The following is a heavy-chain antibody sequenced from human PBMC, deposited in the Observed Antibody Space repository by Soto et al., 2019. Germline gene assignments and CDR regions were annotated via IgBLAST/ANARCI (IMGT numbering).Heavy chain of an antibody. CDR3: ATDISSYYFDRGDAFDF. CDR2: ISDSGGTT. CDR1: GFRFSNYA. Sequence: GGSLRLSCAASGFRFSNYAMTWVRQAPGKGLEWVSVISDSGGTTYSADSMKGRFTISRDNSKNTLYLQMTSLRAEDTAVYYCATDISSYYFDRGDAFDFCGQGTRVTVSS. J-gene: IGHJ3*01. D-gene: IGHD3-22*01. V-gene: IGHV3-23*01.